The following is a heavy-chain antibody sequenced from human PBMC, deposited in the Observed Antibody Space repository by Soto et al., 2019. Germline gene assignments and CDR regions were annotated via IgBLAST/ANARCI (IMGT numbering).Heavy chain of an antibody. CDR2: ISSSSSYI. D-gene: IGHD4-17*01. CDR1: GFTFSSYS. V-gene: IGHV3-21*01. J-gene: IGHJ4*02. CDR3: ARDLNGDYPDGY. Sequence: EVQLVESGGGLVKPGGSLRLSCAASGFTFSSYSMNWVRQAPGKGLEWVSSISSSSSYIYYADSVKGRFTISRDNAKNSLYLQMNSLRAEDTAVYYCARDLNGDYPDGYWGRGTLVTVSS.